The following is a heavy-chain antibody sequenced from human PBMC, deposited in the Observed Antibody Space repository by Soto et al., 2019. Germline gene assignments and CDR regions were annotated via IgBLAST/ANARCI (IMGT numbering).Heavy chain of an antibody. CDR2: INAGNGNT. J-gene: IGHJ6*02. V-gene: IGHV1-3*01. CDR3: VRDRVAVAGTNFYYYYYGMDV. D-gene: IGHD6-19*01. CDR1: GYTFTSYA. Sequence: ASVKVSCKASGYTFTSYAMHWVRQAPGQRLEWMGWINAGNGNTKYSQKFQGRVTITRDTSASTAYMELSSLRSEDTAVYYCVRDRVAVAGTNFYYYYYGMDVWGQGTTVTVSS.